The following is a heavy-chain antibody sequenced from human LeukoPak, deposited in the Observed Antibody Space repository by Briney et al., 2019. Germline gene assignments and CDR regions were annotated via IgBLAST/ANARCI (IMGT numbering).Heavy chain of an antibody. V-gene: IGHV5-51*01. Sequence: PGESLRISCKGSGYSFTTYWIGWVRQMPGKGLEWMGIIYPGDSDTRYSPSFQGQVTISADKSISTAYLQWSSLKASDTAMYYCAKHRASYGSGTGALDIWGQGTVVTVSS. CDR1: GYSFTTYW. CDR2: IYPGDSDT. D-gene: IGHD3-10*01. CDR3: AKHRASYGSGTGALDI. J-gene: IGHJ3*02.